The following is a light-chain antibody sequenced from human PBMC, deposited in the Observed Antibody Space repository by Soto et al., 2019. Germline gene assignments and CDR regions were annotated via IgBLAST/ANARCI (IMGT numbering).Light chain of an antibody. CDR3: QQYNGWPIT. Sequence: IVMTHAPGTLSVSPGEIVALSCGASQSVGNNLAWHQQKPGQAPRLLIYGASTRATGFPARFSGSGSGTEFTLTISSLQSEDFAVYYCQQYNGWPITFGQGTRLEIK. CDR1: QSVGNN. V-gene: IGKV3-15*01. J-gene: IGKJ5*01. CDR2: GAS.